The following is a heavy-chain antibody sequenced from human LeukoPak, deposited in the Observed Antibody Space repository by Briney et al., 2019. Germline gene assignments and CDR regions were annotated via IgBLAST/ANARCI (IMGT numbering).Heavy chain of an antibody. V-gene: IGHV1-2*02. J-gene: IGHJ4*02. CDR2: INPNSGGT. Sequence: GASVKVSCKASGYTFTGYYMHWVRQAPGQGLEWMGWINPNSGGTNYAQKFQGRVTMTRDTSISTAYMELSRLRSDDTAVYYRARDFLVGATTFYFDYWGQGTLVTVSS. D-gene: IGHD1-26*01. CDR1: GYTFTGYY. CDR3: ARDFLVGATTFYFDY.